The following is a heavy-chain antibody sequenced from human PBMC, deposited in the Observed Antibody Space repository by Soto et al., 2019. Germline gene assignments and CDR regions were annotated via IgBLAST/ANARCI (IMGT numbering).Heavy chain of an antibody. CDR1: GGSISSGDYY. Sequence: QVQLQESGPGLVKPSQTLSLTCTVSGGSISSGDYYWSWIRQPPGKGLEWIGYIYYSGSTYYNPSLKSRVTRSVDTSKNQVSLKLRSVTAADTAVYYCARGEVPLVTPAFDYWVQGTMVTVSS. J-gene: IGHJ4*02. CDR2: IYYSGST. CDR3: ARGEVPLVTPAFDY. V-gene: IGHV4-30-4*01. D-gene: IGHD1-26*01.